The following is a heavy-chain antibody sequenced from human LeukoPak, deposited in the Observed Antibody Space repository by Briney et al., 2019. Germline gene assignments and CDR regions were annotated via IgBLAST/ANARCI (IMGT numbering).Heavy chain of an antibody. V-gene: IGHV5-10-1*01. CDR2: IDPSDSYT. CDR3: ARHDNTGFEDQYSYYGMDV. J-gene: IGHJ6*02. CDR1: EYTFSSYW. D-gene: IGHD5-12*01. Sequence: GESLKISCQGSEYTFSSYWITWVRQMPGKGLEWMGRIDPSDSYTNYSPSFEGHVTISADKSISTAYLQWSSLKASDTAMYYCARHDNTGFEDQYSYYGMDVWGQGTTVTVSS.